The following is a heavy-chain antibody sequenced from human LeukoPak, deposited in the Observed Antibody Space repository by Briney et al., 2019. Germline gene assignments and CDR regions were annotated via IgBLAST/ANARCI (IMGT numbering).Heavy chain of an antibody. V-gene: IGHV4-4*07. CDR2: IYTNVIT. J-gene: IGHJ4*02. Sequence: SETLSFTCIVSGGSISGYYWNWIRQPAGKGLEWIGRIYTNVITNYNPTLKSRVTMSVDTSKNQFSLMLSSVTAADTAVYYCARGRSLYLDYWGQGTLVTVSS. CDR3: ARGRSLYLDY. CDR1: GGSISGYY.